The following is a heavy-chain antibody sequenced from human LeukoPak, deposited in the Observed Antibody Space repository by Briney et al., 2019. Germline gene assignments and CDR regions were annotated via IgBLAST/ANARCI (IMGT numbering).Heavy chain of an antibody. Sequence: GSLRLSCVASGFKFSSYWMDWVRQAPGKGLVWVSRINSDGSSTSYADSVKGRFTISRDNAKNTLYLQMNSLRAEDTAVYFCVRAGEVATADFDYWGQGTLVTVSS. V-gene: IGHV3-74*01. D-gene: IGHD5-24*01. CDR1: GFKFSSYW. CDR3: VRAGEVATADFDY. J-gene: IGHJ4*02. CDR2: INSDGSST.